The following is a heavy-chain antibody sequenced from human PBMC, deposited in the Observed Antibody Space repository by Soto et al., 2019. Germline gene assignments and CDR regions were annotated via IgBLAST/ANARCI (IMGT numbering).Heavy chain of an antibody. Sequence: SVKVSCKASGGTFSSYAISWVRQAPGQGLEWMGGIIPIFGTANYAQKFQGRVTITADESTSTAYMELSSLRSEDTAVYYCARDEVYSSGWQDYYYYGMDVWGQGTTVTVSS. CDR2: IIPIFGTA. CDR3: ARDEVYSSGWQDYYYYGMDV. J-gene: IGHJ6*02. V-gene: IGHV1-69*13. CDR1: GGTFSSYA. D-gene: IGHD6-19*01.